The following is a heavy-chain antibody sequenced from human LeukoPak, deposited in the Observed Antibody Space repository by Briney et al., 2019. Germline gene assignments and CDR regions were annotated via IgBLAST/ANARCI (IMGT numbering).Heavy chain of an antibody. CDR2: IDHSGTT. CDR3: ARPVREVLSHYYHFMDV. V-gene: IGHV4-34*01. CDR1: GGSFSGYL. J-gene: IGHJ6*03. Sequence: SETLSLSCAVYGGSFSGYLWSWIRQPPGKGLEWIGQIDHSGTTNYNPSLKSRVTISVDTSKNQFSLTLSSVTVADTAGYYCARPVREVLSHYYHFMDVWGKGTTVAVFS. D-gene: IGHD4-17*01.